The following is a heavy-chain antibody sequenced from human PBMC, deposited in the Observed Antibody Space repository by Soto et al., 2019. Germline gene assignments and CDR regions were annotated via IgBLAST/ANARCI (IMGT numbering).Heavy chain of an antibody. V-gene: IGHV3-74*03. Sequence: EVQLVESGGGLVQPGESLRLSCAASGFTFSSYWIHWVRQAPGKGLVWVSRINSDGSSTMYADSVQGRFTISRDNAKNTLFLQMDSLRDEDTAVYYCARVPPGYSYVYHWGQGTLVTVSS. CDR1: GFTFSSYW. J-gene: IGHJ1*01. D-gene: IGHD5-18*01. CDR2: INSDGSST. CDR3: ARVPPGYSYVYH.